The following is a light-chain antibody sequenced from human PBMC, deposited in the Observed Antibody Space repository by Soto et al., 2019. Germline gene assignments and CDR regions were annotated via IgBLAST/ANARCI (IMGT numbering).Light chain of an antibody. CDR3: QQSKNWPL. CDR2: GAS. V-gene: IGKV3-15*01. Sequence: VWKSLATVAVSQRKRVTLYCRTSHSVNSHVAWYQQKPGQAPRLLLYGASTRATGIPVRFSGSGFGTEFTLTCCSLQSDDFPVYYGQQSKNWPLLGQGTRLEI. J-gene: IGKJ5*01. CDR1: HSVNSH.